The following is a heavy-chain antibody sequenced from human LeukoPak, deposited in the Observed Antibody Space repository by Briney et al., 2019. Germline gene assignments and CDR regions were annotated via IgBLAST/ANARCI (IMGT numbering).Heavy chain of an antibody. CDR2: ISYDGSNK. Sequence: GRSLRLSCAASGFTFSSYGMHWVRQAPGKGLEWVAVISYDGSNKYYADSVKGRFTISRDNSKNTLYLQMNSLRAEDTAVYYCAKGAGGLVDYWGQGTLVTVSS. D-gene: IGHD3-16*01. V-gene: IGHV3-30*18. J-gene: IGHJ4*02. CDR1: GFTFSSYG. CDR3: AKGAGGLVDY.